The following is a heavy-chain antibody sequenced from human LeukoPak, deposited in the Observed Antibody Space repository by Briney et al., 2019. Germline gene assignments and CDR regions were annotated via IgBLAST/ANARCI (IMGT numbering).Heavy chain of an antibody. V-gene: IGHV3-23*01. D-gene: IGHD3-3*01. CDR1: GFTFSSYA. J-gene: IGHJ4*02. CDR2: ISGSGGST. Sequence: GGSLRLSCAASGFTFSSYAMSWVRQAPGKGLEWVSAISGSGGSTYYADSMKGRFTISRDNSKNTLYLQMSSLRAEDTAVYYCAKVDFWSLDYWGQGTLVTVSS. CDR3: AKVDFWSLDY.